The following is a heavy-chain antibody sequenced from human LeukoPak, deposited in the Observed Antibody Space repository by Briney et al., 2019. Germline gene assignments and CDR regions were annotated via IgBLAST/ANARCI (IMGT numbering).Heavy chain of an antibody. Sequence: SETLSLTCTVSGDSISSSCWSWIRQSAGKGLEWIGRIYTRGTSSYNPSLKSRMNMSADTSKNQLSLRLTSVTAADTAVYYCARAYYSGGSCYYFDHWGRGTVVTVSS. CDR2: IYTRGTS. J-gene: IGHJ4*02. CDR1: GDSISSSC. CDR3: ARAYYSGGSCYYFDH. D-gene: IGHD2-15*01. V-gene: IGHV4-4*07.